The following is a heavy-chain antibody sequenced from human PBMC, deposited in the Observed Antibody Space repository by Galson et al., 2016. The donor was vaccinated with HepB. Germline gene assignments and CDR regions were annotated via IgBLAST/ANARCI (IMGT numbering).Heavy chain of an antibody. V-gene: IGHV3-53*01. CDR1: GFSVSSNY. CDR2: IFSAGTT. Sequence: SLRLSCAASGFSVSSNYLSWVRQAPGKGLEWGSVIFSAGTTYYADAVKGRFTISRDNSKNTLYLQMNSLRAEDTAVYYCARDSGSVSFDYWGQGTLVTGSS. CDR3: ARDSGSVSFDY. D-gene: IGHD1-26*01. J-gene: IGHJ4*02.